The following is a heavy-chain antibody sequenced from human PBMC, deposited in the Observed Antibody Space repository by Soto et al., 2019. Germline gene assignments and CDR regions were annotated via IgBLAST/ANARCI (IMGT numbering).Heavy chain of an antibody. CDR3: ARDLPTMDV. J-gene: IGHJ6*02. CDR1: GYTFTSYG. V-gene: IGHV1-18*01. CDR2: IRAYNGNT. Sequence: QVQLVQSGAEVKKPGASVKVSCKASGYTFTSYGISWVRQAPGQGLEWMGWIRAYNGNTNYAQKLQGRVTKTDTSTSTAYMELRSLRSDDTAVYYCARDLPTMDVWGQGTTVTVSS.